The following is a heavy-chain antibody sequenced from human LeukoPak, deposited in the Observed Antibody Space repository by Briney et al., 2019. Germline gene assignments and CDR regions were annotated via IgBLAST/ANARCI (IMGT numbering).Heavy chain of an antibody. V-gene: IGHV4-38-2*02. J-gene: IGHJ6*04. CDR1: GYSISSGYY. CDR3: ARDVRNGGSSSGWFDYYYCYGMDV. Sequence: SETLSLTCAVSGYSISSGYYWGWIRQPPGKGLEWIGSIYHSGSTYYNPSLKSRVTISVDTSKNQFSLKLSSVTAADTAVYYCARDVRNGGSSSGWFDYYYCYGMDVWGKGTTVTVSS. CDR2: IYHSGST. D-gene: IGHD6-19*01.